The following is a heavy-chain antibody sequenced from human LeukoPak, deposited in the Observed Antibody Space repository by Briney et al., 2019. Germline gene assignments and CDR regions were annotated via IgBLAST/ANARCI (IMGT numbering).Heavy chain of an antibody. D-gene: IGHD3-10*01. Sequence: GASVKVSCKASGYTFTSYYMHWVRQAPGQGLEWMGWINPNSGGTNYAQKFQGRVTMTRDTSISTAYMELSRLRSDDTAVYYCARKGGIRGVIMRYFGYWGQGTLVTVSS. V-gene: IGHV1-2*02. J-gene: IGHJ4*02. CDR2: INPNSGGT. CDR3: ARKGGIRGVIMRYFGY. CDR1: GYTFTSYY.